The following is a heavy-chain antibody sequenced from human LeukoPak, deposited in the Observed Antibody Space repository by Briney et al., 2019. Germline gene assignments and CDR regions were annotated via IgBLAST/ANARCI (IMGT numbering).Heavy chain of an antibody. CDR1: GYTFTSYD. Sequence: ASVKVSCKASGYTFTSYDINWVRQATGQGLEWMGWMNSNSGNTGYAQKFQGRVTMTRNTSISTAYMELSSLRSEDTAVYYCARTYYDFWSGYYYYYYGMDVWGQGTTVTVSS. V-gene: IGHV1-8*01. D-gene: IGHD3-3*01. CDR2: MNSNSGNT. J-gene: IGHJ6*02. CDR3: ARTYYDFWSGYYYYYYGMDV.